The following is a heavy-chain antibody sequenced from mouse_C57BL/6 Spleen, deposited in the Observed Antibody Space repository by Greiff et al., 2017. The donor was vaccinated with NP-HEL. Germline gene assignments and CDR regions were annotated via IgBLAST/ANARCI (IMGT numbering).Heavy chain of an antibody. D-gene: IGHD4-1*01. CDR1: GYAFSSSW. CDR3: ARWPGTEAY. Sequence: VKLQESGPELVKPGASVKISCKASGYAFSSSWMNWVKQRPGKGLEWIGRIYPGDGDTNYNGKFKGKATLTADKSSSTAYMQLSSLTSEDSAVYFCARWPGTEAYWGQGTLVTVSA. V-gene: IGHV1-82*01. CDR2: IYPGDGDT. J-gene: IGHJ3*01.